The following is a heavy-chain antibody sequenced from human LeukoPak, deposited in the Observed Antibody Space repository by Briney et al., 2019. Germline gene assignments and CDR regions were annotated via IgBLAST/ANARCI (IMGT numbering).Heavy chain of an antibody. CDR3: ARLKQWLVRAFDI. CDR1: GGSISSSSYY. CDR2: IHYSGST. D-gene: IGHD6-19*01. J-gene: IGHJ3*02. Sequence: SETLSLTCTVSGGSISSSSYYWGWIRQPPGKGLEWIGSIHYSGSTNYNPSLESRVTISVDTSKNQFSLKLSSVTAADTAVYYCARLKQWLVRAFDIWGQGTMVTVSS. V-gene: IGHV4-39*07.